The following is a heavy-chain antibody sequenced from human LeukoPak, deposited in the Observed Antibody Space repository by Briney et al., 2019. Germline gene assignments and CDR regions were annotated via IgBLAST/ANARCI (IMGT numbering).Heavy chain of an antibody. CDR3: ARSAGDGYNYYFDY. CDR1: GGSIISYY. D-gene: IGHD5-24*01. Sequence: SETLSLTCTVSGGSIISYYWSWIRQSPGKGLEWIGYIYHSGSTNYNPSLKSRVTISVDTSKKQLSLKLSSVTAADTAVYYCARSAGDGYNYYFDYWGQGTLVTVSS. CDR2: IYHSGST. V-gene: IGHV4-59*08. J-gene: IGHJ4*02.